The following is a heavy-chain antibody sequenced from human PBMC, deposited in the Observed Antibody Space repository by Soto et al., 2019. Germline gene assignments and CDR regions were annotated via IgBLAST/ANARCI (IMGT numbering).Heavy chain of an antibody. Sequence: HSQTLSLTCSISGDSVSSNGAAWNWIRQSPSRGLEWLGRTYYRSKWYNDYAVSVKSRITINPDTSKSQFSLQLNSVTPEDTAVYYCARDKHDYFNRGIGFDIWGQGILVTVSS. V-gene: IGHV6-1*01. D-gene: IGHD4-17*01. J-gene: IGHJ5*02. CDR3: ARDKHDYFNRGIGFDI. CDR2: TYYRSKWYN. CDR1: GDSVSSNGAA.